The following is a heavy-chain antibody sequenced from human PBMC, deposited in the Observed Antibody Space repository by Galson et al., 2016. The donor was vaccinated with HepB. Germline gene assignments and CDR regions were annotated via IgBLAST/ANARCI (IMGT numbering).Heavy chain of an antibody. V-gene: IGHV3-7*01. J-gene: IGHJ4*02. CDR2: IKEDGSEE. CDR1: GLTFRSYA. Sequence: SLRLSCAASGLTFRSYAFSWLRQAPGKGLEWVANIKEDGSEEYYVDSVKGRFTISRDNAKNSLYLQMNRLRAEDTAVYYCAKKWSYGDYSFFDYWGQGTLVTVSS. D-gene: IGHD4-17*01. CDR3: AKKWSYGDYSFFDY.